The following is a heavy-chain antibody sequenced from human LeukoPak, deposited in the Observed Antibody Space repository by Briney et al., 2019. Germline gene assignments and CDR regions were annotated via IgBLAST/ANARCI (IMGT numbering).Heavy chain of an antibody. V-gene: IGHV3-23*01. CDR1: GFTFSNYA. CDR3: AKRDYDILTGYSNDAFDI. J-gene: IGHJ3*02. Sequence: PGASLRLSCAASGFTFSNYAMSWVRQAPGKGLEWVSAISGSGGSTYYADSVKGRFTISRDNSKNTLYLQMNSLRAEDTAVYYCAKRDYDILTGYSNDAFDIWGQGTMVTVSS. D-gene: IGHD3-9*01. CDR2: ISGSGGST.